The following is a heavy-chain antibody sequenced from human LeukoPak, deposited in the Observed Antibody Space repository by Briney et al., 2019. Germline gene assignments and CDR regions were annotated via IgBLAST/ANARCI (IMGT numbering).Heavy chain of an antibody. Sequence: GASVKVSCKASGYIFTSYGISWVRQAPGQGLEWMGWISAYNGNTNYAQKLQGRVTMTTDTSTSTAYMELRSLRSDDMAVYYCARAVQYYDIFGGWGQGTMVTVSS. CDR1: GYIFTSYG. CDR2: ISAYNGNT. D-gene: IGHD3-9*01. J-gene: IGHJ3*01. V-gene: IGHV1-18*03. CDR3: ARAVQYYDIFGG.